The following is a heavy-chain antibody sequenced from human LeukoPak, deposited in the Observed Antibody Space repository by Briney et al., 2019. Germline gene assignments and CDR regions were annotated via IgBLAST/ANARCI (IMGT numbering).Heavy chain of an antibody. CDR1: GFTFDDYA. V-gene: IGHV3-9*03. D-gene: IGHD6-19*01. J-gene: IGHJ3*02. Sequence: PGGSLRLSCAASGFTFDDYAMHWVRQAPGKGLEWVSGISWNSGSIGYADSVKGRFTISRDNAKNSLYLQMNSLRAEDMALYYCAKAYSSGGTQAFDIWGQGTMVTVSS. CDR3: AKAYSSGGTQAFDI. CDR2: ISWNSGSI.